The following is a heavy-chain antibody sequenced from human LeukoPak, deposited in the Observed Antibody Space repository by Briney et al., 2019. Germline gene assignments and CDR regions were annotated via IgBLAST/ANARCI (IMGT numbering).Heavy chain of an antibody. CDR1: GYTFTSYY. CDR2: INPSGGST. CDR3: ARGRGYYGSGSYLSFQNTGRVSSPHDY. D-gene: IGHD3-10*01. J-gene: IGHJ4*02. V-gene: IGHV1-46*01. Sequence: ASVKVSCKASGYTFTSYYMHWVRQAPGQGLEWMGIINPSGGSTSYAQKFQGRVTMTRDTSTSTVYMELSSLRSGDTAVYYCARGRGYYGSGSYLSFQNTGRVSSPHDYWGQGTLVTVSS.